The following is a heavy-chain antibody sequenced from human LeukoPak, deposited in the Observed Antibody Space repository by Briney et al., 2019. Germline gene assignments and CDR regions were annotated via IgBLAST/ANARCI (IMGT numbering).Heavy chain of an antibody. CDR2: VSSDGSNK. CDR1: GFTFSSYA. Sequence: PGKSLRLSCAASGFTFSSYAMHWVRQAPGKGLEWVAVVSSDGSNKYYADSVKGRFTISRDNSKNTLYLQMNSLRADDTAVYYCAKAADSGWYWVDYWGQGTLDTVSS. D-gene: IGHD6-19*01. J-gene: IGHJ4*02. CDR3: AKAADSGWYWVDY. V-gene: IGHV3-30*18.